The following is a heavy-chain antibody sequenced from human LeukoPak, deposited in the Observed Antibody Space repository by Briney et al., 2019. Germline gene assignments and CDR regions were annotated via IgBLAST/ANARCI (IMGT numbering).Heavy chain of an antibody. CDR1: GFTFSNYA. D-gene: IGHD6-19*01. V-gene: IGHV3-23*01. CDR3: AKGPRPDITVAHTVEN. J-gene: IGHJ4*02. CDR2: ISSRGDST. Sequence: QPGGSLMLSCAASGFTFSNYAMSWVRQAPERGLEGVSTISSRGDSTYDADSVKGRFTISRDNSKNSLYLQMNNVRVEDTAVYYCAKGPRPDITVAHTVENWGQGTLVTVSS.